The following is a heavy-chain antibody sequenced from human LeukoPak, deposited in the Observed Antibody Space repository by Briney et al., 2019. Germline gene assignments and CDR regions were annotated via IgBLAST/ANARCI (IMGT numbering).Heavy chain of an antibody. CDR2: IIPIFGTA. CDR1: GGTFSSYA. CDR3: ARDRYCSSTSCYRDNWFDP. J-gene: IGHJ5*02. V-gene: IGHV1-69*05. D-gene: IGHD2-2*02. Sequence: SVKVSCKASGGTFSSYAISWVRQAPGQGLEWMGGIIPIFGTANYAQKFQGRVTITTDESTSTAYMELSSLRSEDTAVYYCARDRYCSSTSCYRDNWFDPWGHGTLVTVSS.